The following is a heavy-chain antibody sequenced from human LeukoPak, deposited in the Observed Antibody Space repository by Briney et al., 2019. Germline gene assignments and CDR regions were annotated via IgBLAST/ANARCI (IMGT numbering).Heavy chain of an antibody. J-gene: IGHJ4*02. CDR1: GFTFDDYA. CDR3: AKDFGSYLGAYYFDY. V-gene: IGHV3-9*01. D-gene: IGHD1-26*01. CDR2: ISWNSGSI. Sequence: PGRSLRLSCAASGFTFDDYAMHWVRQAPGKGLEWVSGISWNSGSIGYADSVKGRFTISRDNAKNSLYLQMNSLRAEDTALYYCAKDFGSYLGAYYFDYWGQGTLVTVSS.